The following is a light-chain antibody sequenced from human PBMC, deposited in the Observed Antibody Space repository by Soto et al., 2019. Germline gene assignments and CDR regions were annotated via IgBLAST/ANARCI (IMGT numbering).Light chain of an antibody. CDR3: QQYNNWMWT. V-gene: IGKV3-15*01. Sequence: IVMTQSPASLSVSPGERATLSCRASQSVSSNLAWYQQKPGQAPRLLIHGASARATGIPDRFSGSGSGTEFTLTISSLQSEDVAVYYCQQYNNWMWTFGQGTKVDIK. J-gene: IGKJ1*01. CDR1: QSVSSN. CDR2: GAS.